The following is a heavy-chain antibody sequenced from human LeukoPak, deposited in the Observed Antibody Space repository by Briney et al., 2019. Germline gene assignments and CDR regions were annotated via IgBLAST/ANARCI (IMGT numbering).Heavy chain of an antibody. CDR1: GGSISSGGYY. D-gene: IGHD2-21*02. CDR3: AREALQDCGGDCYPTLFDY. Sequence: SETLSLTCTVSGGSISSGGYYWSWIRQRPGKGLEWIGYIYYSGSTCYNPSLKSRVTIPVDTSKNQFSLKLSSVTGADTAVYYCAREALQDCGGDCYPTLFDYWGQGTLVTVSS. CDR2: IYYSGST. J-gene: IGHJ4*02. V-gene: IGHV4-31*03.